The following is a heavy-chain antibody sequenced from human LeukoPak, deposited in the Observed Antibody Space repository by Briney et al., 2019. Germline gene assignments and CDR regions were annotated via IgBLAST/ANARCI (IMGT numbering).Heavy chain of an antibody. CDR1: GLTFSRHG. CDR2: ISNEGNYK. CDR3: AKGGHYLFDY. Sequence: PGGSLRLSCEGSGLTFSRHGMHWVRQAPGKGLEWVAVISNEGNYKYYGDSVKGRFAISRDNFKNTTYLQMNYLRPEDTAVYFCAKGGHYLFDYWGQGALVTVSS. D-gene: IGHD3-10*01. V-gene: IGHV3-30*18. J-gene: IGHJ4*02.